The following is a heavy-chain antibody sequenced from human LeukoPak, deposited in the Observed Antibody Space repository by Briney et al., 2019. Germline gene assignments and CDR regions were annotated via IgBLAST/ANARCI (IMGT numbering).Heavy chain of an antibody. D-gene: IGHD1-26*01. Sequence: GRSLRLSCAASGFTFSSYGMHWVRQAPGKGLEWVAVISYDGSNKYYADSVKGRFTISRDNSKNTLYLQMNSLRAEDTAVYYCAKGAKYSGSYPVNLDIDYWGQGTLVTVSS. CDR2: ISYDGSNK. V-gene: IGHV3-30*18. J-gene: IGHJ4*02. CDR1: GFTFSSYG. CDR3: AKGAKYSGSYPVNLDIDY.